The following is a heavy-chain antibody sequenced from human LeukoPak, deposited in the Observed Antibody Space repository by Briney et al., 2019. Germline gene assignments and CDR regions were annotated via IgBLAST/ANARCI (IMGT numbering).Heavy chain of an antibody. CDR3: ASRIAAAAPGWYFDL. CDR1: GFTFSSWW. Sequence: PGGSLRLSCAASGFTFSSWWMSWVRQAPGKGLEWVAYIKQDGSQKYYVDSVDGRFTIYRDNAKISLYLQMNSLRAEDTAVYYCASRIAAAAPGWYFDLWGRGTLVTVSS. J-gene: IGHJ2*01. D-gene: IGHD6-13*01. V-gene: IGHV3-7*02. CDR2: IKQDGSQK.